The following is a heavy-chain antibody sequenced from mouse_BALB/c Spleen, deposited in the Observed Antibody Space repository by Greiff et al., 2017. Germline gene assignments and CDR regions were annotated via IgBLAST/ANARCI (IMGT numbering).Heavy chain of an antibody. Sequence: VQLQQSGAELVRPGSSVKISCKASGYAFSIYWMNWVKQRPGQGLEWIGQIYPGDGDTNYNGKFKGKATLTADKSSSTAYMQLSSLTSEDSAVYYCANYYYGSSGYWYFDVWGAGTTVTVSS. CDR3: ANYYYGSSGYWYFDV. D-gene: IGHD1-1*01. CDR1: GYAFSIYW. V-gene: IGHV1-80*01. J-gene: IGHJ1*01. CDR2: IYPGDGDT.